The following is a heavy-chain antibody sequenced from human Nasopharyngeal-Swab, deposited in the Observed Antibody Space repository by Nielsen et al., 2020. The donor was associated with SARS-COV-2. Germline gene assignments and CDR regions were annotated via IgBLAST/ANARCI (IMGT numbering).Heavy chain of an antibody. Sequence: SLKISCAASGITFSSYGMHWVRQAPGKGLEWVAVIWYDGSNKYYADSVKGRFTISRDNSKNTLYLQMNSLRAEDTAVYYCARSIAARPYYYYGMDVWGQGTTVTVSS. V-gene: IGHV3-33*01. J-gene: IGHJ6*02. CDR3: ARSIAARPYYYYGMDV. CDR2: IWYDGSNK. CDR1: GITFSSYG. D-gene: IGHD6-6*01.